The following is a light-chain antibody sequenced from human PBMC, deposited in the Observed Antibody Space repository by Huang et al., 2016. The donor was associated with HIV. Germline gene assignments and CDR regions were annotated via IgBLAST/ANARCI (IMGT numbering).Light chain of an antibody. CDR3: QQSYSTPLT. CDR2: AAS. CDR1: QSIISY. V-gene: IGKV1-39*01. J-gene: IGKJ4*01. Sequence: DIQMTPSPSSLSASVGDRVTITCRASQSIISYLHWYQQKPGQAPELLMYAASSLQSGVPSRFSGSGSGTDFTLTINSLQPEDFATYYCQQSYSTPLTFGGGTKVELK.